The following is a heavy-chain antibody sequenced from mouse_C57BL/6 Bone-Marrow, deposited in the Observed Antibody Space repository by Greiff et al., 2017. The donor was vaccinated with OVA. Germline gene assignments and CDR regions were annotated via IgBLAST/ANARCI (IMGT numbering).Heavy chain of an antibody. Sequence: QVQLQQSGAELVRPGTSVKVSCKASGYAFTNYLIEWVKQRPGQGLEWIGVINPGSGGTNYNEKFKGKATLTADKSSSTASMQLSSLTSADSAVYFCARSWYYFDYWGQGTTLTVSS. CDR3: ARSWYYFDY. CDR1: GYAFTNYL. V-gene: IGHV1-54*01. J-gene: IGHJ2*01. CDR2: INPGSGGT.